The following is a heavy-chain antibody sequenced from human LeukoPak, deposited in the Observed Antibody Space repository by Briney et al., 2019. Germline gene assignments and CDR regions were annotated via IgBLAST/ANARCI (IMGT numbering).Heavy chain of an antibody. V-gene: IGHV4-34*01. CDR2: INHSGST. CDR3: ARALPRSHRPFDY. J-gene: IGHJ4*02. D-gene: IGHD1-14*01. Sequence: PSETLSLTCAVYGGSFSGYYWSWIRQPPGKGLEWIGEINHSGSTNYNPSLKSRVTISVDTSKNQFSLKLSSVTAADTAVYYCARALPRSHRPFDYWGQGTLVTVSS. CDR1: GGSFSGYY.